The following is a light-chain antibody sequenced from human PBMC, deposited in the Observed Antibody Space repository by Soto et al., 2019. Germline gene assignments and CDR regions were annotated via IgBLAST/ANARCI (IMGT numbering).Light chain of an antibody. CDR1: QSISTN. J-gene: IGKJ2*01. CDR3: QQSYSMPYD. Sequence: DIQITHSPSSRSASVVDRVSITFRASQSISTNLNWYHQKPGKAPDLLIFAASRLQRGVASRFSGSGSGTDFSLTIISLQPEDYATYFCQQSYSMPYDFGPGTKVDIK. V-gene: IGKV1-39*01. CDR2: AAS.